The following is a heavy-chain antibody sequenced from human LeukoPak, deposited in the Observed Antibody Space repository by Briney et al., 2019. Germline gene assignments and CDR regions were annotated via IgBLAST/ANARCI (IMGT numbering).Heavy chain of an antibody. CDR3: AKSRAYCGGDCSYYYYYGTDV. CDR2: ISWNSGSI. D-gene: IGHD2-21*02. J-gene: IGHJ6*02. V-gene: IGHV3-9*01. CDR1: GFTFDDYA. Sequence: GRSLRLSCAASGFTFDDYAMHWVRQAPGKGLEWVSGISWNSGSIGYADSVKGRFTISRDNAKNSLYLQMNSLRAEDTALYYCAKSRAYCGGDCSYYYYYGTDVWGQGTTVTVSS.